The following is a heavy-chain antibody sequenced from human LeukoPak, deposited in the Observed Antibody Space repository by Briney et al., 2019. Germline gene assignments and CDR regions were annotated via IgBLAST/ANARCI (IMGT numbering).Heavy chain of an antibody. CDR3: ARDSPRTGP. D-gene: IGHD1-1*01. J-gene: IGHJ5*02. V-gene: IGHV3-30-3*01. Sequence: GGSLRLSCAASGFTFSSYAIHWVRQAPGKGLEWVAVISYDGSNKYYADSVKGRFTISRDNAKNTVYLQMDSLRAEDTAVYYCARDSPRTGPWGQGILVIVSS. CDR1: GFTFSSYA. CDR2: ISYDGSNK.